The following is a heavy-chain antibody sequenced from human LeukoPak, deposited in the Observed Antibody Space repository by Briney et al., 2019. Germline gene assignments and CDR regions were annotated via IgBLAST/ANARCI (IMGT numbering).Heavy chain of an antibody. Sequence: PGGSLRLSCAASEITLSNYWIHWVRQTPGKGLMWVARIKSDGSTIYADSVQGRFIISRDNAKNMVYLQMNSLRADDTAIYYCTRAITYFYGSVTYDWFDSWGQGTRVTVSS. D-gene: IGHD3-10*01. J-gene: IGHJ5*01. CDR3: TRAITYFYGSVTYDWFDS. CDR1: EITLSNYW. V-gene: IGHV3-74*01. CDR2: IKSDGST.